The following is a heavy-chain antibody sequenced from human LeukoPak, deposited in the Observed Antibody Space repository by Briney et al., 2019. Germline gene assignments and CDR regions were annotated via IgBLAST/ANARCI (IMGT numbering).Heavy chain of an antibody. CDR3: ARHRAGYSSSWQSFDY. V-gene: IGHV4-59*08. CDR1: GGSISSYY. Sequence: PSQTLSLTCAVSGGSISSYYWSWIRQPPGKGLEWIGYIYYSGSTNYNPSLKSRVTISVDTSKNQFSLKLSSVTAADTAVYYCARHRAGYSSSWQSFDYWGQGTLVTVSS. CDR2: IYYSGST. J-gene: IGHJ4*02. D-gene: IGHD6-13*01.